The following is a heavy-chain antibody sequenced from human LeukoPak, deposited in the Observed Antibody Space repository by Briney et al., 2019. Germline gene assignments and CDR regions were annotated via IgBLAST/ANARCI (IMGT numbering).Heavy chain of an antibody. Sequence: SETLSLTCTVSGGSISSGGYYWGWIRQPPGKGLEWIGSIYYSGSTYYNPSLKRRVTISVDTSKNQFSLKLSSVTAADTAVYYCARMKVGNQLPINWFDPWGQGTLVTVSS. CDR1: GGSISSGGYY. J-gene: IGHJ5*02. CDR2: IYYSGST. V-gene: IGHV4-39*01. D-gene: IGHD2-2*01. CDR3: ARMKVGNQLPINWFDP.